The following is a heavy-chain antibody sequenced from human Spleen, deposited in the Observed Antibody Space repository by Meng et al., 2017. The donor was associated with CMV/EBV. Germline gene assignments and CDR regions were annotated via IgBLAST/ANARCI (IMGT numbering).Heavy chain of an antibody. CDR2: IQYDGNTK. J-gene: IGHJ4*02. V-gene: IGHV3-30*02. D-gene: IGHD6-13*01. CDR3: AYYSSSGYYFDY. Sequence: GESLKFSCAASGFIFSNSWMHWVRQAPGKGLEWVTFIQYDGNTKYYVDSVKGRFTISRDNSKKTLYLQMNSLRAEDTAVYYCAYYSSSGYYFDYWGQGTLVTVSS. CDR1: GFIFSNSW.